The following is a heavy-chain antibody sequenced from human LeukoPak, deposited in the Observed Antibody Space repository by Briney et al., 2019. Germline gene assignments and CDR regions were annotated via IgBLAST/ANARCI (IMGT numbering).Heavy chain of an antibody. J-gene: IGHJ6*02. V-gene: IGHV4-4*07. CDR1: GGSISNYY. CDR2: IYSSGSA. D-gene: IGHD3-10*01. Sequence: SETLSLTCTVSGGSISNYYWSWIRQPAGKGLEWIGRIYSSGSANYNPSLMSRVTMSVDTSKNQFSLKLSSVTAADTAVYYCARRRWFGELYNGGYYYGMDVWGQGTTVTVSS. CDR3: ARRRWFGELYNGGYYYGMDV.